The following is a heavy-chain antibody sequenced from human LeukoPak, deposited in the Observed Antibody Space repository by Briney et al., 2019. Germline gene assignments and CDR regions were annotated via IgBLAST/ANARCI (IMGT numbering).Heavy chain of an antibody. CDR1: GFTFCSYG. CDR3: ARDYVPGIAAAGYYYYYGMDV. D-gene: IGHD6-13*01. Sequence: GGSLRLSCAASGFTFCSYGMHWVRQAPGKGLEWVAVIWYDGSNKYYADSVKGRFTISRDNSKNTLYLQMNSLRAEDTAVYYCARDYVPGIAAAGYYYYYGMDVWGQGTTVTVSS. CDR2: IWYDGSNK. V-gene: IGHV3-33*01. J-gene: IGHJ6*02.